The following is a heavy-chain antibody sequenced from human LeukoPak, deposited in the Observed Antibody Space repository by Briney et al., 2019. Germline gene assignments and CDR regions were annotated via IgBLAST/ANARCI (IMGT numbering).Heavy chain of an antibody. CDR2: TSGDGGTT. J-gene: IGHJ2*01. Sequence: GGSLRLSCAASGFKFADYAMHWVRQIPGGGLEWVSLTSGDGGTTYFADSVKGRFTISRDNSKNSLYLQVNSLRTEDTAFYYCAKDMVWGWFFDLWGRGTLVTVSS. V-gene: IGHV3-43*02. D-gene: IGHD7-27*01. CDR1: GFKFADYA. CDR3: AKDMVWGWFFDL.